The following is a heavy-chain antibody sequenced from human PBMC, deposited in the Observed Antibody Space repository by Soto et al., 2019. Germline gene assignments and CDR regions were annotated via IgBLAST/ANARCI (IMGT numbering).Heavy chain of an antibody. CDR3: ARDPGHSSGGSCYFKPYNCFDH. V-gene: IGHV4-30-4*01. Sequence: SETLSLTCTVSGGSISSGDYYWSWIRQPPGKGLEWIGYIYYSGSTYYNPSLKSRGIISVDTSKNRFSLKLNSVTAADTAVYYWARDPGHSSGGSCYFKPYNCFDHWGQGSLVTVSS. D-gene: IGHD2-15*01. CDR2: IYYSGST. J-gene: IGHJ5*02. CDR1: GGSISSGDYY.